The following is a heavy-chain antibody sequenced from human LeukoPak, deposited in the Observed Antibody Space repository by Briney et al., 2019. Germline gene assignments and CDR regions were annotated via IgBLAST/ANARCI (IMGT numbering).Heavy chain of an antibody. D-gene: IGHD3-16*01. CDR1: GYTFMSHG. J-gene: IGHJ3*02. Sequence: GASVKVSCKAYGYTFMSHGIGWVRQAPGQGLEWMGWISGSSSNTNYAQRLQGRVTMTTDTSTTTAYMELRSPRSDDTAVYYCARATGTWGHDGFDIWGQGTMVTVSS. CDR3: ARATGTWGHDGFDI. V-gene: IGHV1-18*01. CDR2: ISGSSSNT.